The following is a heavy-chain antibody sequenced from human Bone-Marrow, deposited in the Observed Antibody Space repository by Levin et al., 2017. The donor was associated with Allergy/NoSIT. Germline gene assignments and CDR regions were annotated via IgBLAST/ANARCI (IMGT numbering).Heavy chain of an antibody. CDR1: GFTFSSYG. V-gene: IGHV3-33*01. CDR3: ASYCSGGSCYSVGAFDI. J-gene: IGHJ3*02. Sequence: GGSLRLSCAASGFTFSSYGMHWVRQAPGKGLEWVAVIWYDGSNKYYADSVKGRFTISRDNSKNTLYLQMNSLRAEDTAVYYCASYCSGGSCYSVGAFDIWGQGTMVTVSS. CDR2: IWYDGSNK. D-gene: IGHD2-15*01.